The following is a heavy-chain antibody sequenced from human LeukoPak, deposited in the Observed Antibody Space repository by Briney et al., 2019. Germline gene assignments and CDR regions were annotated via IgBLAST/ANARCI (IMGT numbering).Heavy chain of an antibody. V-gene: IGHV3-53*01. CDR2: IYSGGST. CDR3: ARETYNDFWSGLNWFDP. Sequence: GGSLRLSCAASGFTVSSNYMSWVRQAPGKGLEWVSVIYSGGSTYYADSVKGRFTVSRDNAKKSLSLQMNSLRVEDTAIYYCARETYNDFWSGLNWFDPWGQGTLVTVSS. D-gene: IGHD3-3*01. J-gene: IGHJ5*02. CDR1: GFTVSSNY.